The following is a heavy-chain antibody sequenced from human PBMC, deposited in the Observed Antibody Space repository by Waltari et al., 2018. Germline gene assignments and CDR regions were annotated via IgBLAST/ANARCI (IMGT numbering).Heavy chain of an antibody. Sequence: QLQLQESGPGLVKPSETLSVTCTVSGGSISSSSYYWRWIRQPPGKGLEWFGSIYYSGSTYYNPSLKSRVTISVDTSKNQFSLKLSSVTAADTAVYYCARLTAGILTGYDSGFDPWGQGTLVTVSS. CDR1: GGSISSSSYY. CDR2: IYYSGST. D-gene: IGHD3-9*01. J-gene: IGHJ5*02. CDR3: ARLTAGILTGYDSGFDP. V-gene: IGHV4-39*01.